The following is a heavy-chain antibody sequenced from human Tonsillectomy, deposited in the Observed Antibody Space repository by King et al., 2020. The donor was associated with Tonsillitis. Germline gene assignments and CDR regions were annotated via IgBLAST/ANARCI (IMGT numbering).Heavy chain of an antibody. CDR1: GFTFSSYD. V-gene: IGHV3-13*01. Sequence: VQLVESGGGLVQPGGSLRLSCAASGFTFSSYDMHWVRQATGKGLEWVPGISTAGDTYYPGSVKGRFTISRENAKNSLYLQMNSLRAEDTAVYYCARRAVAGSFDYWGQGTLVTVSS. CDR2: ISTAGDT. D-gene: IGHD6-19*01. CDR3: ARRAVAGSFDY. J-gene: IGHJ4*02.